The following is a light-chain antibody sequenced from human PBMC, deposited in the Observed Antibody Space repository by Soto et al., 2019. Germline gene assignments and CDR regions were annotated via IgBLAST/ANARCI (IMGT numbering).Light chain of an antibody. Sequence: ELGLTQSPGTLSLSPGERATLYCRARQSISSSYLAWYQQKPGQAHRLLIYGASSRAVGIPDNFSGSGSCVDFTCTIRRLEPEDLAVYYCQQYGTSQCTFGQGTKVEIK. J-gene: IGKJ1*01. V-gene: IGKV3-20*01. CDR3: QQYGTSQCT. CDR2: GAS. CDR1: QSISSSY.